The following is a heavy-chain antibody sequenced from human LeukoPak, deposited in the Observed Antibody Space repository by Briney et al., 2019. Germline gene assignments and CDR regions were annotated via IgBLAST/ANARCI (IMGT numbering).Heavy chain of an antibody. D-gene: IGHD1-7*01. J-gene: IGHJ5*02. CDR1: GYTFTSYD. CDR3: ARIPSQLPEGFDP. Sequence: GASVKASCKASGYTFTSYDINWVRQATGQGLEWMGWMNPNSGNTGYAQKFQGRVTMTRNTSISTAYMELSSLRSEDTAVYYCARIPSQLPEGFDPWGQGTLVTVSS. V-gene: IGHV1-8*01. CDR2: MNPNSGNT.